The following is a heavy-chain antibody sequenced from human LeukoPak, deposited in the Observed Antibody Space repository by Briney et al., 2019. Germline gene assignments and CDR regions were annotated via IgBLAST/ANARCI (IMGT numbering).Heavy chain of an antibody. CDR1: GGTFSSYA. CDR2: IIPIFGTA. V-gene: IGHV1-69*13. D-gene: IGHD4/OR15-4a*01. CDR3: ARDAPKGAYYFDY. J-gene: IGHJ4*02. Sequence: GASVKVSCKASGGTFSSYAISWVRQAPGQGLEWMGGIIPIFGTANCAQKFQGRVTITADESTSTAYMELSSLRSEDTAVYYCARDAPKGAYYFDYWGQGTLVTVSS.